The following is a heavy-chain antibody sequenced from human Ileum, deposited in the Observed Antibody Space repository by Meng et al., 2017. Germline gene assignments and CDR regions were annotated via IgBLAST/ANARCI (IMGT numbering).Heavy chain of an antibody. CDR1: GFTFSDYY. J-gene: IGHJ3*02. D-gene: IGHD3-10*01. V-gene: IGHV3-11*04. CDR3: ARDWLLWFGEQNAFDI. Sequence: GGSLRLSCAASGFTFSDYYMSWIRQAPGKGLEWVSYISSSGSTIYYADSVKGRFTISRDNAKNSLYLQMNSLRAEDTAVYYCARDWLLWFGEQNAFDIWGQGTMVTVSS. CDR2: ISSSGSTI.